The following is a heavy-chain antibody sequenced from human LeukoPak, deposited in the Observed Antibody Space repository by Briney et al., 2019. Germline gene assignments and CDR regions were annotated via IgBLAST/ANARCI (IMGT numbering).Heavy chain of an antibody. D-gene: IGHD3-10*01. CDR1: GFTFSNAW. J-gene: IGHJ4*02. Sequence: GGSLRLSCAASGFTFSNAWMSWVRQAPGKGLEWVGRIKSKTDGGTTDYAAPVKGRFTISRDDSKNTLYLQMNSLKTEDTAVYYCTTDGYYYYGSGSYYIPVDYWGQGTLVTASS. CDR2: IKSKTDGGTT. V-gene: IGHV3-15*01. CDR3: TTDGYYYYGSGSYYIPVDY.